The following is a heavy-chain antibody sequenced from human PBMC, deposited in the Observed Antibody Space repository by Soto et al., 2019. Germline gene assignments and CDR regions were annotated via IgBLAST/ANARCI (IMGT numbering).Heavy chain of an antibody. CDR3: ARGNPAAPLWFVP. Sequence: PGGSLRLSCAASGITFSSYEVNWVRQAPGKGLEWVSYISSSGSTIYYADSVKGRFTISRDNAKNSLYLQMNSLRAEDTAVYYCARGNPAAPLWFVPWGQGTLVTASS. D-gene: IGHD6-6*01. V-gene: IGHV3-48*03. J-gene: IGHJ5*02. CDR1: GITFSSYE. CDR2: ISSSGSTI.